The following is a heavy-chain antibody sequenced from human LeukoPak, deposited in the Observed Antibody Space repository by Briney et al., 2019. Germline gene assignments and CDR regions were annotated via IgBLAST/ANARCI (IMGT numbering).Heavy chain of an antibody. V-gene: IGHV3-30*01. J-gene: IGHJ4*02. Sequence: VKGRFTISRDNSKNTLYLQMISLRAEDTAVYFCARGLSIVGATPPCDYWSQGTLVTVSS. CDR3: ARGLSIVGATPPCDY. D-gene: IGHD1-26*01.